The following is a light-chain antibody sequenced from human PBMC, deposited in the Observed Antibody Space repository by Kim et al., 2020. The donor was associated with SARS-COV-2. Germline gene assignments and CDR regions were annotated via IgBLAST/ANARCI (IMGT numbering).Light chain of an antibody. CDR1: RGSLATDL. Sequence: KTVTLSCPHSRGSLATDLVQWYQQRPGMAPATVIYADNERPSGVPDRFSGSSDASSNSASLTISGLKTEDEADYYCHSYDRDSHVFGTGTKVTVL. J-gene: IGLJ1*01. V-gene: IGLV6-57*03. CDR3: HSYDRDSHV. CDR2: ADN.